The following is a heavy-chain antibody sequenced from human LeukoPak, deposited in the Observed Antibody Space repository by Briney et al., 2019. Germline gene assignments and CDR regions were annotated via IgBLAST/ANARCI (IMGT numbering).Heavy chain of an antibody. CDR3: ARDNAPYTSSSSGLGLFDY. J-gene: IGHJ4*02. CDR1: GFTFGIYA. D-gene: IGHD6-6*01. Sequence: PGGSLRLSCAASGFTFGIYAMSWVRQAPGKGLEWVSAMSATNGNTYYAASVKGRFTISRDNSKNTLYLQMNSLRVEDTAVYFCARDNAPYTSSSSGLGLFDYWGQGTLVTVSS. V-gene: IGHV3-23*01. CDR2: MSATNGNT.